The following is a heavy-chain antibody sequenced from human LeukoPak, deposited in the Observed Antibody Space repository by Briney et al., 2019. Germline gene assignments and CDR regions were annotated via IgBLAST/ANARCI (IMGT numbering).Heavy chain of an antibody. CDR2: IIPILGIA. Sequence: SVKVPCKASGGTFSSYAISWVRQAPGQGLEWMGRIIPILGIANYAQKFQGRVTITADKSTSTAYMELSSLRSEDTAVYYCASDLEYDSSGTNWFDPWGQGTLVTVSS. D-gene: IGHD3-22*01. V-gene: IGHV1-69*04. J-gene: IGHJ5*02. CDR3: ASDLEYDSSGTNWFDP. CDR1: GGTFSSYA.